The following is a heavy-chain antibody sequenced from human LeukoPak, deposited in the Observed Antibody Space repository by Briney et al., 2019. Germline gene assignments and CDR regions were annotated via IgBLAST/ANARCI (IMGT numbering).Heavy chain of an antibody. CDR3: ARAPNYHDSSGYFHY. V-gene: IGHV3-30*02. CDR2: IRYDGSNK. CDR1: GFTFSSYG. D-gene: IGHD3-22*01. Sequence: GGSLRLSCAASGFTFSSYGMHWVRQAPGKGLEWVAFIRYDGSNKYYADSVKGRFTISRDNSKNTLYLQMNSLRAEDTAVYYCARAPNYHDSSGYFHYWGQGTLVTVSS. J-gene: IGHJ4*02.